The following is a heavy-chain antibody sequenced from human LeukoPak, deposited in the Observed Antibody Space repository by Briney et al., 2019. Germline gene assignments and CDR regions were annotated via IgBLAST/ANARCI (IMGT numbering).Heavy chain of an antibody. V-gene: IGHV4-59*01. CDR1: GGSIRSYY. Sequence: SETLSLTCTVSGGSIRSYYWSWIRQPPGKGLEWIAYIYYSGSTNYNPSLKSRVTISVDTSKNQFPLKLSSVTAADTAVYYCARVYYSNSYDYWYFDLWGRGTLVTVSS. CDR3: ARVYYSNSYDYWYFDL. CDR2: IYYSGST. D-gene: IGHD6-13*01. J-gene: IGHJ2*01.